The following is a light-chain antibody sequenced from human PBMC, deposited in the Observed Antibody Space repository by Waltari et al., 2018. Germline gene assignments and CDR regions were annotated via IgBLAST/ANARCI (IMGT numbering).Light chain of an antibody. CDR2: EAS. CDR3: QQYNSFSRT. V-gene: IGKV1-5*03. Sequence: IQMTQSPSTLSASVGDRVTITCRASLSVSTLLAWYQQKPGKAPKLLISEASNLESGVPSRFRGSGSGTEFTLTISSLQPDDFATYFCQQYNSFSRTFGQGTKVEIK. J-gene: IGKJ1*01. CDR1: LSVSTL.